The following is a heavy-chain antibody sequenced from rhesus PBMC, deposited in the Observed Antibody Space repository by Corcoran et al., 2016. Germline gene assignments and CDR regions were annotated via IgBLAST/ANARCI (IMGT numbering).Heavy chain of an antibody. V-gene: IGHV4-169*01. J-gene: IGHJ4*01. CDR1: GGSFGSSH. CDR3: ARIGNYNFDF. CDR2: IYGGGRTT. Sequence: QLQLQESGPGLVKPSETQSVTCSVSGGSFGSSHWSWIRQAPGKGMEWMGYIYGGGRTTKSNPSLKSRVNLSLDTSKNQFSLKLNSLTAADTAVYYCARIGNYNFDFWGQGLLVTVSS. D-gene: IGHD1-44*01.